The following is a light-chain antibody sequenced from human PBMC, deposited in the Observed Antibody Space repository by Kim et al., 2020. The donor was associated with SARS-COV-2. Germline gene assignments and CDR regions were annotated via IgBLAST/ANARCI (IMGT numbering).Light chain of an antibody. CDR1: SSNIGAGHD. CDR3: QSYDNSLSGPNWV. Sequence: QSVLTQPPSVSGAPGQRVTISCTGGSSNIGAGHDVHWYHQLPGTAPKLLIYGNNNRPSGVPGRFSGSQSGTSASLAITGLQAEDEADYYCQSYDNSLSGPNWVFGGGTQLTVL. CDR2: GNN. J-gene: IGLJ3*02. V-gene: IGLV1-40*01.